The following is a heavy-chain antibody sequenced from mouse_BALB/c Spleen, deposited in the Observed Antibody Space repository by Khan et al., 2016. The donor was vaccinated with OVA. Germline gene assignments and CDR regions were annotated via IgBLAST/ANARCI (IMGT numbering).Heavy chain of an antibody. Sequence: VQLKQSGPDLVKPSQSLSLTCTVTGYSITSGYSWHWIRQFPGNKLEWMGYIYYSGKTNYNPSLKSRISITRDTSKNQFFLQLNSVTTEDTATXYCARSGTTVVSYWYFAVWGAGTTVTVSS. D-gene: IGHD1-1*01. CDR3: ARSGTTVVSYWYFAV. CDR2: IYYSGKT. V-gene: IGHV3-1*02. CDR1: GYSITSGYS. J-gene: IGHJ1*01.